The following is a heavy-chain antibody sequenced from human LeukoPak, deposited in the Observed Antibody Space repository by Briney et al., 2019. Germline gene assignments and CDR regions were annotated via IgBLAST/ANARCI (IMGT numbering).Heavy chain of an antibody. CDR2: TYYRSKWYN. CDR1: GDSVSSNSAA. J-gene: IGHJ4*02. Sequence: SQTLSLTCAISGDSVSSNSAAWNWIRQSPSRGLEWLGRTYYRSKWYNDYAVSVKSRTTINPDTSKNQFSLQLNSVTPEDMAVYYCARDPGIAVAGTVGFDYWGQGTPVTVSS. CDR3: ARDPGIAVAGTVGFDY. V-gene: IGHV6-1*01. D-gene: IGHD6-19*01.